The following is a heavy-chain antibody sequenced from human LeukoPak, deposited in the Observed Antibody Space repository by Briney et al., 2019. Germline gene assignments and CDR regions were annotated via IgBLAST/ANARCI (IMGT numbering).Heavy chain of an antibody. Sequence: GGSLRLSCGASGLSLRSAWMNWVRQAPGKGLEWVGRIRSKADNGTAEYAALVKGRFTISRDDSKKMLYLQMNSLEVNDTAVYYCTTRGYCSGAGCYSDYWGQGTLVTVSS. J-gene: IGHJ4*02. V-gene: IGHV3-15*07. CDR3: TTRGYCSGAGCYSDY. CDR2: IRSKADNGTA. CDR1: GLSLRSAW. D-gene: IGHD2-2*02.